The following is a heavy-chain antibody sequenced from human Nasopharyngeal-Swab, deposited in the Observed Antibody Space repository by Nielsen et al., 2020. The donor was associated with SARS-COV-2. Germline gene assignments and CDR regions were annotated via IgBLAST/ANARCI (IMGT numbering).Heavy chain of an antibody. V-gene: IGHV4-31*02. CDR2: IYYSGST. J-gene: IGHJ6*04. Sequence: WIRQPPGKGLEWIGYIYYSGSTYYNPSLKSRVTISVDTSKNQFSLKLSSVTAADTAVYYCARGFVGACYDSNLDVWGKGTTVTVSS. D-gene: IGHD3-22*01. CDR3: ARGFVGACYDSNLDV.